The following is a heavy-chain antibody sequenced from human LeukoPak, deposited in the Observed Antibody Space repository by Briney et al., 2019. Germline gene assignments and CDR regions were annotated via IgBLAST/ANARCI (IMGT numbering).Heavy chain of an antibody. CDR1: GFTFSSYA. Sequence: GRSLRLSCAASGFTFSSYAMSWVRQGPEKGLEWVSTISGGGDTTYYADSVRGRFTVSRDASKNTLFLQMNSLRAEDTAVYYCAKDAGEGSGWYYFDYWGQGTLVTVSS. V-gene: IGHV3-23*01. J-gene: IGHJ4*02. CDR3: AKDAGEGSGWYYFDY. CDR2: ISGGGDTT. D-gene: IGHD6-13*01.